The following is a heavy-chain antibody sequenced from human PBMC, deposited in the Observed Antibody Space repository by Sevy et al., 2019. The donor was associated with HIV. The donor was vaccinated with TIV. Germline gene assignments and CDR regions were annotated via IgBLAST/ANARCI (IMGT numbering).Heavy chain of an antibody. V-gene: IGHV3-7*01. CDR2: IKQDGSEK. J-gene: IGHJ3*02. D-gene: IGHD2-15*01. CDR3: VRDGGFCSGGTCYDVFDI. Sequence: GGSLRLSCAASGFSFSTYWMTWVRQAPGKGLEWVANIKQDGSEKYYVDSVTGRFTISRDNAKNSLHLQMNSLRAEDTAVYYCVRDGGFCSGGTCYDVFDIWGQGTMVTVSS. CDR1: GFSFSTYW.